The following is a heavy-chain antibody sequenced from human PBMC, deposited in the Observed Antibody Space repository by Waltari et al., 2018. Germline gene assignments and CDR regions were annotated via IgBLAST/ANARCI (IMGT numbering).Heavy chain of an antibody. J-gene: IGHJ5*02. D-gene: IGHD2-15*01. V-gene: IGHV4-4*02. Sequence: QLQLQESGPGLVKPSGTLSLSCAVSGDSVSSSYWWSWVRQSPQKGLEWIGQVHGSGRINYNPSFASRVTMSLDTSKNQFSLKVTSATAADTAVYYCARDRGRGPYLDTWGPGTLVTVSP. CDR2: VHGSGRI. CDR1: GDSVSSSYW. CDR3: ARDRGRGPYLDT.